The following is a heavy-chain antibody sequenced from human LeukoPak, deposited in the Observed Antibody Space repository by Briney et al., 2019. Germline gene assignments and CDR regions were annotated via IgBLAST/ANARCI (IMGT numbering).Heavy chain of an antibody. V-gene: IGHV1-46*01. CDR2: IDPSDGST. J-gene: IGHJ4*02. D-gene: IGHD6-19*01. Sequence: GASVKVSCTASGYTFTSYYMHWVRQAPGQGLEWMGIIDPSDGSTIYAQKFQGRVTMTRDMSTSTVYMQLSSLRSEDTAVYHCARGGHGTSVAVAGTGDFWGQGTLLTVSS. CDR3: ARGGHGTSVAVAGTGDF. CDR1: GYTFTSYY.